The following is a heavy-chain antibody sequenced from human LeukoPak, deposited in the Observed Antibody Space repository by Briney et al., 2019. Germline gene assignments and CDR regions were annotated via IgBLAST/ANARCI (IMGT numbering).Heavy chain of an antibody. CDR2: IYYSGST. D-gene: IGHD3-10*01. Sequence: SETLSLTCTVSGGSISSYYWSGIRQPPGKGLEWIGYIYYSGSTNYNPSLKSRVTISVDTSKNQFSLKLSSVTAADTAVYYCARRYGSGRKDYFDYWGQGTLVTVSS. V-gene: IGHV4-59*01. J-gene: IGHJ4*02. CDR3: ARRYGSGRKDYFDY. CDR1: GGSISSYY.